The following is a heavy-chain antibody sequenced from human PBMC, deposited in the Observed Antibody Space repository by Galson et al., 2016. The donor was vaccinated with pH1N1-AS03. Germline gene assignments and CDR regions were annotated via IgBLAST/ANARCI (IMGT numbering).Heavy chain of an antibody. J-gene: IGHJ4*02. Sequence: LRLSCAASGFTLSDNHMSWIRQAPGRGLEYIGYISESGSGTVYRDSVKGRFTISRDNAKNSLYLQMNSLRAEDTAVYYCTRYARGPSFGGQGTLVTVSS. CDR2: ISESGSGT. CDR3: TRYARGPSF. V-gene: IGHV3-11*04. CDR1: GFTLSDNH.